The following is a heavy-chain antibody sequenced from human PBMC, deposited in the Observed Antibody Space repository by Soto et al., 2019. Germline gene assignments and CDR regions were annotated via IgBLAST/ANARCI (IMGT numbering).Heavy chain of an antibody. CDR1: GFTFSSYS. J-gene: IGHJ6*03. D-gene: IGHD2-15*01. V-gene: IGHV3-48*01. Sequence: EVQLVESGGGLVQPGGSLRLSCAASGFTFSSYSMNWVRQAPGKGLEWVSYISSSSSTIYYADSVKGPFTISRDNAKNSLYLQMNSLRAEDTAVYYCARDSCSGGSCYYYYYMDVWGKGTTVTVSS. CDR3: ARDSCSGGSCYYYYYMDV. CDR2: ISSSSSTI.